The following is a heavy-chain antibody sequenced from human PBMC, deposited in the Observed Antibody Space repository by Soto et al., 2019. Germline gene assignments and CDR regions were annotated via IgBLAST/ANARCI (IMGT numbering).Heavy chain of an antibody. CDR2: FDPEDGET. Sequence: GASVKVSCKVSGYAHTEISMRWVRHDHGKGLEWMGGFDPEDGETIYAQKFQGRVTMTEDTSTDTAYMELSSLRSEDTAVYYCATVGRFDFGSGFYDYWGQGTLVTVSS. CDR3: ATVGRFDFGSGFYDY. J-gene: IGHJ4*02. V-gene: IGHV1-24*01. D-gene: IGHD3-3*01. CDR1: GYAHTEIS.